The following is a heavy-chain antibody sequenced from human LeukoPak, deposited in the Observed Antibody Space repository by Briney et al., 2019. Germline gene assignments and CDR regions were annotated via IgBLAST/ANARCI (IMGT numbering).Heavy chain of an antibody. V-gene: IGHV3-7*01. CDR2: IKPDGSDQ. CDR1: GFTFSSYW. Sequence: PGGSLRLSCAASGFTFSSYWMSWVRQAPGKGLEWVANIKPDGSDQYYVDSVKGRFTISRDNAENTLYLQMNSLRAEDTALYYCARDISSGWYVDYWGQGTLVTVSS. D-gene: IGHD6-19*01. CDR3: ARDISSGWYVDY. J-gene: IGHJ4*02.